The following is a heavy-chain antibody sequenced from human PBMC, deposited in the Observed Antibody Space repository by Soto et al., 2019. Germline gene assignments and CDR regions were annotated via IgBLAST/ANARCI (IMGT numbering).Heavy chain of an antibody. CDR2: INAGNGNT. Sequence: QVQLVQSGAEVKKPGASVKVSCKASGYTFTSYAMHWVRQAPGQRLEWMGWINAGNGNTKYSQKLQGRVTITRDTSASTAYMELSSLRSEETAVYYCATGPGGPDGPGDYWGQATLVTVSS. D-gene: IGHD2-15*01. V-gene: IGHV1-3*01. CDR1: GYTFTSYA. CDR3: ATGPGGPDGPGDY. J-gene: IGHJ4*02.